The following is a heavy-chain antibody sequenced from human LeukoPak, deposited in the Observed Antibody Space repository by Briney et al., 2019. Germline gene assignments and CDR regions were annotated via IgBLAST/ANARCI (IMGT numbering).Heavy chain of an antibody. CDR1: GYTFTGYY. CDR3: ARVRGCSSTSCSYYYYYYMDD. Sequence: ASVKVSCKASGYTFTGYYMHWVRQAPGQGLEWMGWINPNSGGTNYAQKFQGRVTMTRDTSISTAYMELSRLRSDDTAVYYCARVRGCSSTSCSYYYYYYMDDWGKGTTVTVSS. CDR2: INPNSGGT. D-gene: IGHD2-2*01. V-gene: IGHV1-2*02. J-gene: IGHJ6*03.